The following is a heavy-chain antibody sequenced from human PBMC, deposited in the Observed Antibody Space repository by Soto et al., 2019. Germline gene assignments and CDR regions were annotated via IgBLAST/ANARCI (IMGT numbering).Heavy chain of an antibody. D-gene: IGHD2-21*01. J-gene: IGHJ4*02. CDR3: AREPATRSDCDY. V-gene: IGHV3-74*01. CDR2: INRDGSNT. Sequence: EVQLVESGGGLVQPGGSLRLSCAASGFTFSSYWMHWVRQAPGKGLVWVSRINRDGSNTNYADSVKSRFTISRDNAKNTLYLQMNSLRAEDTAVYYCAREPATRSDCDYWGQGTLVTVSS. CDR1: GFTFSSYW.